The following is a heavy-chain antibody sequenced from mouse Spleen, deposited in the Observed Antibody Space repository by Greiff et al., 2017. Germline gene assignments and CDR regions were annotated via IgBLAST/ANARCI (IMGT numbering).Heavy chain of an antibody. CDR3: ARDEEYYGYGFAY. Sequence: EVKLVESGPSLVKPSQTLSLTCSVTGDSITSGYWNWIRKFPGNKLEYMGYISYSGSTYYNPSLKSRISITRDTSKNQYYLQLNSVTTEDTATYYCARDEEYYGYGFAYWGQGTLVTVSA. D-gene: IGHD1-2*01. CDR1: GDSITSGY. J-gene: IGHJ3*01. CDR2: ISYSGST. V-gene: IGHV3-8*02.